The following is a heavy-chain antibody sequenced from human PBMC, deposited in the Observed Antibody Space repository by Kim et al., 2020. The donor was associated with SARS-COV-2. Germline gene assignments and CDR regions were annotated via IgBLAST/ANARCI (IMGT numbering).Heavy chain of an antibody. D-gene: IGHD3-10*01. Sequence: SETLSLTCTVSGGSISSDYWTWIRQPPGKGLEWIGNIYYSVSTNYNPSLKSRVTISVDTSKNQFSLKLSSVTAADTAVYYCARQFYGSGSSNRRFDPWG. CDR2: IYYSVST. V-gene: IGHV4-59*08. J-gene: IGHJ5*02. CDR1: GGSISSDY. CDR3: ARQFYGSGSSNRRFDP.